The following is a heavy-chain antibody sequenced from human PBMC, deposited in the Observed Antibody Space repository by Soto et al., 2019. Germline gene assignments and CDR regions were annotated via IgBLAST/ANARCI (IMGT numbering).Heavy chain of an antibody. CDR1: GFTFSNYW. D-gene: IGHD3-10*01. CDR2: MNTDGNIT. CDR3: ARGYENNSGDHFLFDY. Sequence: GGSLRLSCVASGFTFSNYWMHWVRQAPGKGLVWVSRMNTDGNITPYADSVKGRFTISRDNAKNTLYLQMNSLRAEDTAVYYCARGYENNSGDHFLFDYWGLGTLVTVSS. V-gene: IGHV3-74*01. J-gene: IGHJ4*02.